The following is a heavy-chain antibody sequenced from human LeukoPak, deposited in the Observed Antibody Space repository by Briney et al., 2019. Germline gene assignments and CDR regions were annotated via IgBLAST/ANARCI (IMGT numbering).Heavy chain of an antibody. CDR2: INPDGSTI. V-gene: IGHV3-74*01. CDR1: GFIFSNYF. CDR3: TRGLSGTHNAFDL. Sequence: PGGSLRLSCAASGFIFSNYFMHWVRQAPGKGLIWVSRINPDGSTIYYADSVKGRFTISRDNVGSSLYLEMNSLSVEDTALYYCTRGLSGTHNAFDLWGQGTLVTVSS. J-gene: IGHJ3*01. D-gene: IGHD1-26*01.